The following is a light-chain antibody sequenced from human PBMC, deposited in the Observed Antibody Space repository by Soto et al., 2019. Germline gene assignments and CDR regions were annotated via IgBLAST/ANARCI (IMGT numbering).Light chain of an antibody. V-gene: IGLV2-14*01. J-gene: IGLJ2*01. CDR3: SSYTSSSSYVV. CDR1: SSDVGGYNY. Sequence: QSVLTQPASVSGSPGQSITISCTGTSSDVGGYNYVSWYQQHPGKAPKLMIYDVSNRPSGVSNRFSGSKSGNTASLTISGRQAEDEADYYCSSYTSSSSYVVFGGGTKRTVL. CDR2: DVS.